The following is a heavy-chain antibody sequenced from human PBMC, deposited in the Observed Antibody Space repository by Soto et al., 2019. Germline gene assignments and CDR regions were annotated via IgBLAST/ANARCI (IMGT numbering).Heavy chain of an antibody. CDR1: CGSVRSSSYY. Sequence: SGTLSLTCTVSCGSVRSSSYYWSWIRQPPGKGLEWIGYIYYSGTTNYNPSLKSRVTISVDTSKNQFSLKLSSVTAADTAVYYCARVPDYWGQGILVTVSS. D-gene: IGHD2-2*01. J-gene: IGHJ4*02. CDR3: ARVPDY. CDR2: IYYSGTT. V-gene: IGHV4-61*01.